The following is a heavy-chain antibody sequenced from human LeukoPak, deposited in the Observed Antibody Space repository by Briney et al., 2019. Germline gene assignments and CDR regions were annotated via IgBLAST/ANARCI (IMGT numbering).Heavy chain of an antibody. D-gene: IGHD3-10*01. V-gene: IGHV1-46*01. CDR1: GYTFTSYY. CDR3: ARDGAYYYGSGSYTFPGY. Sequence: ASVKVSCKASGYTFTSYYMHWVRQAPGQGLEWVGIINPSGGSTSYAQKFQGRVTMTRDTSTSTVYMELSSLRSEHTAVYYCARDGAYYYGSGSYTFPGYWGQGTLVTVSS. CDR2: INPSGGST. J-gene: IGHJ4*02.